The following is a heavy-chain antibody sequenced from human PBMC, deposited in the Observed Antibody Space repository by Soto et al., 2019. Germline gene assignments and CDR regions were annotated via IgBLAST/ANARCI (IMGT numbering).Heavy chain of an antibody. V-gene: IGHV1-24*01. CDR1: GYTLTELS. Sequence: AASVKVSCKVSGYTLTELSMHWVRQAPGKGLEWMGGFDPEDGETIYAQKFQGRVTMTEDTSTDTAYMELSSLRSEDTAVYYCATEPSSYYDSSGYYYVYWGQGTLVTVSS. D-gene: IGHD3-22*01. CDR3: ATEPSSYYDSSGYYYVY. J-gene: IGHJ4*02. CDR2: FDPEDGET.